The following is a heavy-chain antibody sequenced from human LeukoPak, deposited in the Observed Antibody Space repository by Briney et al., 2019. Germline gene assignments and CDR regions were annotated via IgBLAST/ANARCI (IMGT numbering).Heavy chain of an antibody. CDR2: ISSSGSTI. D-gene: IGHD3-10*02. V-gene: IGHV3-48*03. CDR3: AELGITVIGGV. CDR1: GFTFSSYE. Sequence: GGSLRLFCAASGFTFSSYEMNWVRQAPGKGLEWVSYISSSGSTIYYADSVKGRFTISRDNAKNSMYLQMNSLRAEDTAAYYCAELGITVIGGVWGKGTTVTISS. J-gene: IGHJ6*04.